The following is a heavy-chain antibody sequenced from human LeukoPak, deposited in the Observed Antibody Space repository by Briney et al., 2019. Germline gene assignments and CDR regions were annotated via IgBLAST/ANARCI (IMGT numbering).Heavy chain of an antibody. V-gene: IGHV3-23*01. J-gene: IGHJ4*02. CDR2: ISGSGGST. D-gene: IGHD6-6*01. CDR3: AKVSQYSSSSFDY. Sequence: GGSLRLSCAASGFTFSSYGMSWVRQAPGKGLEWVSAISGSGGSTYYADSVKGRFTISRDNSKNTLYLQMNSLRAEDTAVYYCAKVSQYSSSSFDYWGQGTLVTVSS. CDR1: GFTFSSYG.